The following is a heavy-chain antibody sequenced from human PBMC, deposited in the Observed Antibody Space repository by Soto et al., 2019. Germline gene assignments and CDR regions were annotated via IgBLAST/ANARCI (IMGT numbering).Heavy chain of an antibody. CDR3: ARSSGGVYGIIIDGTNWFAP. V-gene: IGHV1-46*01. CDR1: GDTLTSYD. Sequence: QVRLVQSGAEVKAPGASVKVSCKAPGDTLTSYDRHWVRQAPGHGLEWMGVINPNGGSKRCAQKFQGRVTMTRETSTSTVDMELRGMTSEDTAVYYCARSSGGVYGIIIDGTNWFAPGGQGTLVTVSS. J-gene: IGHJ5*02. CDR2: INPNGGSK. D-gene: IGHD3-16*01.